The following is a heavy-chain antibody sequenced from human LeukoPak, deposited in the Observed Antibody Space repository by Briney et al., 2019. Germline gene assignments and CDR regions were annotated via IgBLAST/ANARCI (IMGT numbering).Heavy chain of an antibody. V-gene: IGHV3-66*01. J-gene: IGHJ4*02. CDR1: GFTVSSNY. CDR2: IYSGGST. CDR3: ARDLSSSGYFDY. D-gene: IGHD6-13*01. Sequence: GGSLGLSCAASGFTVSSNYMSWVRQAPGKGLEWVSVIYSGGSTYYADSVKGRFTISRDNSKNTLYLQMNSLRAEDTAVYYCARDLSSSGYFDYWGQGTLVTVSS.